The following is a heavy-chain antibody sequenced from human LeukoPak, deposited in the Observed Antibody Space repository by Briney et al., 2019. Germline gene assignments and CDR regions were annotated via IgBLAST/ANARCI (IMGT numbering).Heavy chain of an antibody. CDR3: ARGLAML. Sequence: SETLSLTCSVAGGSISSYYWSWIRQPPGKGLEWIGEINHSGSTNYNPSLKSRVTISVDTSKNQFSLKLSSVTAADTAVYYCARGLAMLWGQGTLVTVSS. CDR2: INHSGST. J-gene: IGHJ4*02. CDR1: GGSISSYY. V-gene: IGHV4-34*01. D-gene: IGHD2-2*01.